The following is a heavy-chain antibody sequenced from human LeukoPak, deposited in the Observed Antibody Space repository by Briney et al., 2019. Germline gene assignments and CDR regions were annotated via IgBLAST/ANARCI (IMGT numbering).Heavy chain of an antibody. CDR1: GYTFTGYY. J-gene: IGHJ4*02. CDR2: INPNSGGT. D-gene: IGHD6-13*01. V-gene: IGHV1-2*02. Sequence: ASVKVSCKASGYTFTGYYMHWVRQAPGQGLEWMGWINPNSGGTNYAQKFQGRVTMTRNTSISTAYMELSSLRSEDTAVYYCARGRWGIAAAGTSPLFDYWGQGTLVTVSS. CDR3: ARGRWGIAAAGTSPLFDY.